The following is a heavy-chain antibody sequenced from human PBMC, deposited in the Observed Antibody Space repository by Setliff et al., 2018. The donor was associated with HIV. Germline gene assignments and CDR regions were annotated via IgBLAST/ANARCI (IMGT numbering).Heavy chain of an antibody. CDR2: MYYSGST. CDR3: ARHRDPPGSSWIYYYYYMDL. J-gene: IGHJ6*03. Sequence: SETLSLTCTVSGGSISSHYWSWIRQPPGKGLEWIGYMYYSGSTNYNPSLKSRVTISVDTSKNQFSLNLSSVTAADTGVYYCARHRDPPGSSWIYYYYYMDLWGEGTTVTVSS. V-gene: IGHV4-59*08. D-gene: IGHD6-13*01. CDR1: GGSISSHY.